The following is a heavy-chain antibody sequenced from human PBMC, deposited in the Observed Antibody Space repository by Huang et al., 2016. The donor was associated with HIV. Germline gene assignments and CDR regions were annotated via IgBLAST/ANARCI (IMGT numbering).Heavy chain of an antibody. CDR2: ITPYDAET. V-gene: IGHV5-51*01. Sequence: EVQLVQSGAEVRKPGESLRISCKPSGYNFSSYLFAWVRQPPGRGREWLGSITPYDAETSDILAFERQVTMSVDKSNNTAFLQWGGLKASDSALYFCTRLFPELESFYTPLYRGWTHNWFDPWGQGTLVIVS. J-gene: IGHJ5*02. D-gene: IGHD3-10*01. CDR3: TRLFPELESFYTPLYRGWTHNWFDP. CDR1: GYNFSSYL.